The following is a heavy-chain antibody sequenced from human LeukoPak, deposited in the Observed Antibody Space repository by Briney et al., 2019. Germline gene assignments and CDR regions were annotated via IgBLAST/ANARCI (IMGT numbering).Heavy chain of an antibody. J-gene: IGHJ4*02. Sequence: GGSLRLSCAASGFTFSSYAMSWVRQAPGKGLEWVSAISGSGGSTYYADSVKGRFTISRDNSKNTLYLQMNSLRAEDTAVYYCAKDHRPGIAAAGTGGFVYWGQGTLVTVSS. CDR1: GFTFSSYA. CDR3: AKDHRPGIAAAGTGGFVY. D-gene: IGHD6-13*01. CDR2: ISGSGGST. V-gene: IGHV3-23*01.